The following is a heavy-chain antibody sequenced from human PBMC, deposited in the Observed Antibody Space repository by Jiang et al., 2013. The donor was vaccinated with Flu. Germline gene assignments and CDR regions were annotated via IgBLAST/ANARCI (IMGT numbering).Heavy chain of an antibody. J-gene: IGHJ6*02. D-gene: IGHD3-10*01. Sequence: PSQTLSLTCTVSGGSISDGGYYWNWIRQHPGKGLEWIGYIYYSGATSYNPSLQSRVTISLDTSKNQFSLTLSAVTAADTAVYYCAREESIMVRGVNGMDVWGQGTAVTVSS. CDR1: GGSISDGGYY. CDR2: IYYSGAT. V-gene: IGHV4-31*03. CDR3: AREESIMVRGVNGMDV.